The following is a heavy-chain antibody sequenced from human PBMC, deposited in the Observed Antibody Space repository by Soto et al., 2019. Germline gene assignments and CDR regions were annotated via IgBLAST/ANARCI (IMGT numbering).Heavy chain of an antibody. CDR3: ARFSSYGDRADWFQNWFDP. CDR2: IIPIFGTA. CDR1: GGTFSSYA. V-gene: IGHV1-69*13. Sequence: RASVKVSCKASGGTFSSYAISWVRQAPGQGLEWMGGIIPIFGTANYAQKFQGRVTITADESTSTAYMELSSLRSEDTAVYYCARFSSYGDRADWFQNWFDPWGQGTLVTVSS. J-gene: IGHJ5*02. D-gene: IGHD3-9*01.